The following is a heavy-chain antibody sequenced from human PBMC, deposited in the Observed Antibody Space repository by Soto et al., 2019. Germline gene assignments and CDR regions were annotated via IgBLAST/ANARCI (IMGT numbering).Heavy chain of an antibody. Sequence: GGSLRLSCAASGFTFSSYSMNWVRQAPGKGLEWVSYISSSSSTIYYADSVKDRFTISRDNAKNSLYLQMNSLRAEDTAVYYCARDPGYFDYWGQGTLVTVSS. CDR1: GFTFSSYS. J-gene: IGHJ4*02. CDR2: ISSSSSTI. CDR3: ARDPGYFDY. D-gene: IGHD6-13*01. V-gene: IGHV3-48*01.